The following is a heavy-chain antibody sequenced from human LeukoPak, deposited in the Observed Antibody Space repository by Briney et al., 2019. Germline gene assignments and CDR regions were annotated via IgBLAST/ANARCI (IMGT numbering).Heavy chain of an antibody. CDR1: GFTFSSYG. CDR3: ARDYDSSGYSDAFDI. V-gene: IGHV3-48*03. CDR2: ISSSGSTI. D-gene: IGHD3-22*01. Sequence: GGSMRLSCEASGFTFSSYGMNWVRQAPGKGLEWVSYISSSGSTIYYADSVKGRFTISRDNAKNSLYLQMNSLRAEDTALYYCARDYDSSGYSDAFDIWGQGTMVTVSS. J-gene: IGHJ3*02.